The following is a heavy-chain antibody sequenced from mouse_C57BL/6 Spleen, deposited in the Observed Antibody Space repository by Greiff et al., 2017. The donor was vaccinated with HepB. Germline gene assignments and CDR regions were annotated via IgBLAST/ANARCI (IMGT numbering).Heavy chain of an antibody. Sequence: EVQLVESGGGLVQPKGSLKLSCAASGFTFNTYAMHWVRQAPGKGLEWVARIRSKSSNYATYYADSVKDRFTISRDDSQSKLYLQMNNLKTEDTAMYYCVREGFPYDYENMDYWGQGTSVTVSS. CDR2: IRSKSSNYAT. V-gene: IGHV10-3*01. CDR1: GFTFNTYA. J-gene: IGHJ4*01. CDR3: VREGFPYDYENMDY. D-gene: IGHD2-4*01.